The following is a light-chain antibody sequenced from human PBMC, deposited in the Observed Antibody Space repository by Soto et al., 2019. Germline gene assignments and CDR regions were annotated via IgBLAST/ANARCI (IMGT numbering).Light chain of an antibody. Sequence: QYVLTQPASVSGSPGQSITISCTGTRSDIGSYNSIAWYQQHPGKAPRVMIFGVTKRPSGISNRFSGSKSGFTASLTISGLQAGDEADYFCFSYAGSSTWVFGGGTKVTVL. J-gene: IGLJ3*02. CDR1: RSDIGSYNS. CDR3: FSYAGSSTWV. CDR2: GVT. V-gene: IGLV2-23*02.